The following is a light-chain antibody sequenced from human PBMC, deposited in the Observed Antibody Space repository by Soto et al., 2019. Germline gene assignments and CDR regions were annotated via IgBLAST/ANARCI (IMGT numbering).Light chain of an antibody. Sequence: DIQMTQSPSSLSASVGDRVTITCQASQDIKNYLNWYQQKPGKAPNLLIYDASNLKTGVPSRFSGSGSGTHFPLTISSLQPEDIATYYCQHYDHLPPLTFGEGTKVEIK. V-gene: IGKV1-33*01. J-gene: IGKJ4*02. CDR3: QHYDHLPPLT. CDR2: DAS. CDR1: QDIKNY.